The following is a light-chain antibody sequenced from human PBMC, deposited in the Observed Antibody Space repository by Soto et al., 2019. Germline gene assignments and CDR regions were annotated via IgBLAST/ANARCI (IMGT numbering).Light chain of an antibody. Sequence: PXLMVFEVSNRPSGVSYRFSGSKSGNTASLTISGLQAEDEADYFCSSYSISTAYLFGTGTKVTVL. J-gene: IGLJ1*01. CDR3: SSYSISTAYL. CDR2: EVS. V-gene: IGLV2-14*01.